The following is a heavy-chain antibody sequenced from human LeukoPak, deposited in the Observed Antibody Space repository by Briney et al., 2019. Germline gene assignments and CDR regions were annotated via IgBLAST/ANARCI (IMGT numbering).Heavy chain of an antibody. J-gene: IGHJ4*02. CDR2: IWFDGSNK. V-gene: IGHV3-33*06. D-gene: IGHD4-11*01. CDR3: AKKGDYKNYDY. CDR1: GFTFNSYG. Sequence: GGSLRLSCAASGFTFNSYGMHWVRQAPGKGLEWVSLIWFDGSNKFYGDSVKGRFTISRDNSKNTVYLQMDNLRAEDTAMYFCAKKGDYKNYDYWGQGALVIVPS.